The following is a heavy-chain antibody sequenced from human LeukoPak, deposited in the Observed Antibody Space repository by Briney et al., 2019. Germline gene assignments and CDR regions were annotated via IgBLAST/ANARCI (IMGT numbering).Heavy chain of an antibody. CDR3: ATAVVITPFDY. CDR1: GYSISSGYY. D-gene: IGHD3-22*01. CDR2: IYHSGGS. V-gene: IGHV4-38-2*01. J-gene: IGHJ4*02. Sequence: SETLSLTCAASGYSISSGYYWGWIRQSPGTGLEWIGSIYHSGGSYYNPSLKSRVTISEDTSKNQFSLKLSSMSAADTAVYYCATAVVITPFDYWGQGILVTVSS.